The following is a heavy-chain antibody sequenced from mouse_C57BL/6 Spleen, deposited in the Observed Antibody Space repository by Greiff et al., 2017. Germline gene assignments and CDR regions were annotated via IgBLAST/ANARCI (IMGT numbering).Heavy chain of an antibody. CDR1: GFTFSDAW. J-gene: IGHJ1*03. CDR2: IRNKANNHAT. Sequence: EVQGVESGGGLVQPGGSMKLSCAASGFTFSDAWMDWVRQSPEKGLEWVAEIRNKANNHATYYAESVKGRFTISRDDSKSSVYLQMNSLRAEDTGIYYCTRSITTVVTSDVWGTGTTVTVSS. CDR3: TRSITTVVTSDV. V-gene: IGHV6-6*01. D-gene: IGHD1-1*01.